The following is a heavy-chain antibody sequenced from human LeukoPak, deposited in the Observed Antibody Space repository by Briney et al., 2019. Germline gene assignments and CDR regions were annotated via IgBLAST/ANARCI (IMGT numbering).Heavy chain of an antibody. CDR2: ISGSGGST. V-gene: IGHV3-23*01. CDR1: GFTFSSYA. CDR3: AKQLGYCSDGSCYFPY. Sequence: GGSLRLSCAASGFTFSSYAMSWVRQAPGKGLEWVSAISGSGGSTYYADSVQGRFTIPRDNSKSTLCLQMNSLRAEDTAVYYCAKQLGYCSDGSCYFPYWGQGTLVTVSS. J-gene: IGHJ4*02. D-gene: IGHD2-15*01.